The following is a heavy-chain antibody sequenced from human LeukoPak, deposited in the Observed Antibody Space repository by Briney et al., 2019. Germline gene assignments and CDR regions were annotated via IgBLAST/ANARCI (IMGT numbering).Heavy chain of an antibody. CDR2: IYYSGNT. CDR3: ARLYDSSGYYYYYYMDV. V-gene: IGHV4-39*01. D-gene: IGHD3-22*01. CDR1: GGSISSSSYY. Sequence: SETLSLTCTVSGGSISSSSYYWGWIRQPPGKGLEWIGNIYYSGNTYYNPSLKSRVSISVDTSKNQFSLRLRSVTAADTAVYYCARLYDSSGYYYYYYMDVWGKGTSVTVSS. J-gene: IGHJ6*03.